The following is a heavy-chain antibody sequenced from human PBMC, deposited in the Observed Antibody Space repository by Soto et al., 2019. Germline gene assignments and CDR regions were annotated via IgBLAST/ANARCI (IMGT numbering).Heavy chain of an antibody. CDR2: ISYDGSNK. CDR3: AKDHSSSSRLQETAY. D-gene: IGHD6-6*01. CDR1: GFTFSSYG. V-gene: IGHV3-30*18. J-gene: IGHJ4*02. Sequence: GGSLRLSCAASGFTFSSYGMHWVRQAPGKGLEWVAVISYDGSNKYYADSVKGRFTISRDNSKNTLYLQMNSLRAEDTAVYYCAKDHSSSSRLQETAYWGQGTLVTFSS.